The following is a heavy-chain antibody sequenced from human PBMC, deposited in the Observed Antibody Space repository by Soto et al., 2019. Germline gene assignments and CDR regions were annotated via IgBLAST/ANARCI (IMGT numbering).Heavy chain of an antibody. CDR3: ARFRYGGNGILTAPFDY. D-gene: IGHD4-17*01. Sequence: SETLSLTCTVSGGSISSYYWSWIRQPPGKGLEWIGYIYYSGSTNYNPSLKSRVTISVDTSKNQFSLKLSSVTAADTAVYYCARFRYGGNGILTAPFDYWGQGTLVTVSS. J-gene: IGHJ4*02. CDR1: GGSISSYY. V-gene: IGHV4-59*01. CDR2: IYYSGST.